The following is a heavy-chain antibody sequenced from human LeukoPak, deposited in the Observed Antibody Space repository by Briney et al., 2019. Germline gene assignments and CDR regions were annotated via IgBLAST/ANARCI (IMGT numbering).Heavy chain of an antibody. V-gene: IGHV4-39*01. Sequence: SETLSLTCTVSGGSISSSSYYWGWIRQPPGKGLEWIGSMYYSGSTYYNPSLKSRVTISVDTSKNQFSLKLSSVTAADTAVYYCARQNIYCSRTSCYEVDWFDPWGQGTLVTVPS. CDR1: GGSISSSSYY. CDR3: ARQNIYCSRTSCYEVDWFDP. J-gene: IGHJ5*02. D-gene: IGHD2-2*01. CDR2: MYYSGST.